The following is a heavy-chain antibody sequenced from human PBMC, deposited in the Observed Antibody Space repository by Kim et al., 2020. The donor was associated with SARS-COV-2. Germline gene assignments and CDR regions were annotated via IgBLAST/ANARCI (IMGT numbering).Heavy chain of an antibody. CDR1: GFTFSDYY. CDR3: ARDPQTTFTEAGMDV. D-gene: IGHD4-17*01. V-gene: IGHV3-11*01. CDR2: ISSSRSII. J-gene: IGHJ6*02. Sequence: GGSLRLSGVASGFTFSDYYMSWIRQAPGKGLEWVSYISSSRSIIDYADSVKGRFTISRDNAKNSLYLQMNSLRAEDTAVYYCARDPQTTFTEAGMDVWGQGTTVTVSS.